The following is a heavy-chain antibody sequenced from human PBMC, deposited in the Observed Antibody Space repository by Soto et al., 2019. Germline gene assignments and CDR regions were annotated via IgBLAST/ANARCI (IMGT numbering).Heavy chain of an antibody. CDR3: ARPGKRHAFDI. CDR2: IKQDGSEK. Sequence: EVQLVESGGGLVQPGGSLRLSCAASGFTFSSYWMSWVRQAPGKGLEWVANIKQDGSEKYYVDSVKGRFTISRDNAKNSLSRQMTSPRAEDTAVYYCARPGKRHAFDIWGQGTMVTVSS. J-gene: IGHJ3*02. V-gene: IGHV3-7*03. CDR1: GFTFSSYW.